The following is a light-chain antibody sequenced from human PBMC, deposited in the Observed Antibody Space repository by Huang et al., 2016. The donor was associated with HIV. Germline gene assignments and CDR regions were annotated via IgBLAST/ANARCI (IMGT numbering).Light chain of an antibody. J-gene: IGKJ2*01. CDR1: RSLLFASNSKNF. CDR3: QQFYNMPYT. V-gene: IGKV4-1*01. CDR2: MAS. Sequence: DILLTQSPDPLAVSLGERATLTCRSSRSLLFASNSKNFLAWYQQKQGQSPKLLMYMASVRESGVPERFTGSGSGTEFTLTIASLQAEDVAVYYCQQFYNMPYTFGRGTRLEI.